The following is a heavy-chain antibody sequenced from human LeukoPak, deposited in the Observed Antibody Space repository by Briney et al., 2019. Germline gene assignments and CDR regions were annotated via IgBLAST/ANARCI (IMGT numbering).Heavy chain of an antibody. V-gene: IGHV4-4*07. J-gene: IGHJ4*02. D-gene: IGHD4-23*01. CDR2: IYTSGNT. Sequence: SETLSLTCTVSVGSISSYYWSWIRQPAGEGLECIGRIYTSGNTNYNPPLKRRVTMSVDTSKNQFSLQLSSVTAADTAVYYCARDRGDYGGPDYWGQGTLVTVSS. CDR3: ARDRGDYGGPDY. CDR1: VGSISSYY.